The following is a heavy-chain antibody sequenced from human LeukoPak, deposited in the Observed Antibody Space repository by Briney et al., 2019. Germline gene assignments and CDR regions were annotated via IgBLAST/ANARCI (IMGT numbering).Heavy chain of an antibody. J-gene: IGHJ4*02. CDR3: AKDMIRHDGSGWGFDY. V-gene: IGHV3-23*01. Sequence: SGGSLRLSCAASGFTFSSYAMSWVRQAPGKGLEWVSAISGSGGSTYYADSVKGRFTISRDNAKNSLYLQMNSLRAEDTALYYCAKDMIRHDGSGWGFDYWGQGTLVIVSS. D-gene: IGHD6-19*01. CDR1: GFTFSSYA. CDR2: ISGSGGST.